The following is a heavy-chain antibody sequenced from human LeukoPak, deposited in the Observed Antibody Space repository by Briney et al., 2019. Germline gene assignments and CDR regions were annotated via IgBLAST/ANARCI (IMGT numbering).Heavy chain of an antibody. Sequence: SETLSLTCTVSGGSISSGDYYWSWIRQPPGKGLEWIGYIYYSGSTYYNPSLKSRVTISVDTSKNQFSLKLSSVTAADTAVYYCARDSITTPRFDPWGQRTLVTVSS. J-gene: IGHJ5*02. CDR2: IYYSGST. D-gene: IGHD1-14*01. CDR1: GGSISSGDYY. CDR3: ARDSITTPRFDP. V-gene: IGHV4-30-4*01.